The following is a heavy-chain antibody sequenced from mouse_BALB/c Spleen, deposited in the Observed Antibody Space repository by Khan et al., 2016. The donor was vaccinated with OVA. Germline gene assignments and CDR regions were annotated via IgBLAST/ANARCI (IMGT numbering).Heavy chain of an antibody. J-gene: IGHJ3*01. CDR2: ITPSNGYT. V-gene: IGHV1-4*01. CDR3: VRDGAYHRNDGWFAY. D-gene: IGHD2-14*01. Sequence: QVQLQQSGAELASPGASVKMSCQASGYTFTSYTIHWIKLRPGQGLEWIGFITPSNGYTNYNQKFKDKAPLPADKSSTPVSLQLSSLTSHPSAVYNCVRDGAYHRNDGWFAYWGQGTLVTVSA. CDR1: GYTFTSYT.